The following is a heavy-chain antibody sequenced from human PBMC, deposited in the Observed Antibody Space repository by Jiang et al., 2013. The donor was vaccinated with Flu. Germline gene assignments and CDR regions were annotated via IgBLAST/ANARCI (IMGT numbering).Heavy chain of an antibody. CDR1: GGSISSYY. CDR2: IYYSGST. V-gene: IGHV4-59*01. J-gene: IGHJ6*04. CDR3: ARDLGYCSSTSCYEGNYGMDV. Sequence: GPGLVKPSETLSLTCTVSGGSISSYYWSWIRQPPGKGLEWIGYIYYSGSTNYNPSLKSRVTISVDTSKNQFSLKLSSVTAADTAVYYCARDLGYCSSTSCYEGNYGMDVWGKGTTVTVSS. D-gene: IGHD2-2*01.